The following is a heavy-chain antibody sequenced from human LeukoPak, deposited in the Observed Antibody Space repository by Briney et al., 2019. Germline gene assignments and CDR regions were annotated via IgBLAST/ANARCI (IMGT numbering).Heavy chain of an antibody. CDR1: GGSIRGYY. Sequence: SETLSLTCTVSGGSIRGYYWSWIRQPPGKGLEWIGYIYYSGSTNYNPSLKSRVTISVDTSKNQFSLKLSSVTAADTAVYYCARSSGYYFPNDYWGQGTLVTVSS. D-gene: IGHD3-22*01. J-gene: IGHJ4*02. CDR3: ARSSGYYFPNDY. V-gene: IGHV4-59*01. CDR2: IYYSGST.